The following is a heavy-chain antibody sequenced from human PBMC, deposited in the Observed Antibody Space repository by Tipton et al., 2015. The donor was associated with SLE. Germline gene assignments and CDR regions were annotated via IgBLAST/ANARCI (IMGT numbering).Heavy chain of an antibody. CDR1: GGSISENF. V-gene: IGHV4-59*01. D-gene: IGHD2-8*02. J-gene: IGHJ5*02. Sequence: TLSLTCTVSGGSISENFWTWIRQSPGGQLEWLGYTSFSGRSRNNPSLESRVAMSFQTPENHFSLRVSSVTTADTAMYYCARRGVVSRFDPWGQGTLVTVSS. CDR2: TSFSGRS. CDR3: ARRGVVSRFDP.